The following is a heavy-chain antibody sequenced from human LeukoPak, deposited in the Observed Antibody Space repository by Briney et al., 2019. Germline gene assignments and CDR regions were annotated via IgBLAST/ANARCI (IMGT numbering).Heavy chain of an antibody. CDR1: GGSISSGSYY. CDR2: IYTSGST. V-gene: IGHV4-61*02. CDR3: ARILLWFGELLHMDV. J-gene: IGHJ6*03. Sequence: KSSETLSLTCTVSGGSISSGSYYWSWIRQPAGKGLEWIGRIYTSGSTNYNPSLKSRVTISVDTSKNQFSLKLSSVTAADTAVYYCARILLWFGELLHMDVWGKGTTVTVSS. D-gene: IGHD3-10*01.